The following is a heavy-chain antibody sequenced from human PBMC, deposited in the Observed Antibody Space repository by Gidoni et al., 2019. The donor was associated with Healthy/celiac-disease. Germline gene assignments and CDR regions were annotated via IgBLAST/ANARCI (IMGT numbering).Heavy chain of an antibody. D-gene: IGHD5-12*01. J-gene: IGHJ4*02. CDR1: GFTFSSYA. V-gene: IGHV3-30-3*01. CDR2: ISYDGSNK. CDR3: AREGNGYKILYYFDY. Sequence: QVQLVESGGGVVQPGRSLRLSCAASGFTFSSYAMHWVRQAPGKGLEWVAVISYDGSNKYYADSVKGRFTISRDNSKNTLYLQMNSLRAEDTAVYYCAREGNGYKILYYFDYWGQGTLVTVSS.